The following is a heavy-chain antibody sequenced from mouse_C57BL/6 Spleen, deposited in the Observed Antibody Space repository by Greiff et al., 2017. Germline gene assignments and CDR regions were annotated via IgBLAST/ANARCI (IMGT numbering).Heavy chain of an antibody. V-gene: IGHV1-69*01. CDR2: IDPSDSYT. CDR3: ARGTTVVALDY. J-gene: IGHJ2*01. Sequence: QVQLQQSGAELVMPGASVKLSCKASGYTFTSYWMHWVKQRPGQGLEWIGEIDPSDSYTNYNQKFKGKSTLTVDKSSSTAYMQLSSLTSEDSAVYYCARGTTVVALDYWSQGTTLTVSS. CDR1: GYTFTSYW. D-gene: IGHD1-1*01.